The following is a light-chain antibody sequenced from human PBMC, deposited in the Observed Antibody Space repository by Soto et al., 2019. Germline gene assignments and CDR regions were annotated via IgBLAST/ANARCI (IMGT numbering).Light chain of an antibody. CDR1: SSDLGGYNY. J-gene: IGLJ1*01. V-gene: IGLV2-14*01. Sequence: QSVLTQPASVSGSPGQSITISCTGTSSDLGGYNYVSWYQQLPDKAPKLMIYDVSDRPSGVSNRFSASKSGNTASLTISGLQAEDEADYYCSSYTSSSLYVFGTGTKVTVL. CDR2: DVS. CDR3: SSYTSSSLYV.